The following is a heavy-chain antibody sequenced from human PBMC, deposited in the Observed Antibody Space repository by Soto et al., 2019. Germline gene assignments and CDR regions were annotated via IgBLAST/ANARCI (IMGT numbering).Heavy chain of an antibody. CDR3: ARVGRYGWDFDH. D-gene: IGHD5-18*01. V-gene: IGHV3-7*01. Sequence: PGGSLRLSCAASEFSFRSYWMTWVRQAPGKGLEWVALINEDGSQKYYVGSVKGRFIISRDNAKDSVYMQMDSLRAGDTAVYFCARVGRYGWDFDHWGQGTQVTVSS. CDR2: INEDGSQK. J-gene: IGHJ4*02. CDR1: EFSFRSYW.